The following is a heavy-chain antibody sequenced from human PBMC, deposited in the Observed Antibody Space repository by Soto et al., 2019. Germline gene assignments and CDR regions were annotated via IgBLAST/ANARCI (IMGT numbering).Heavy chain of an antibody. Sequence: PGGSLRLSCVVSVFPFGANAMSWVRQAPGKGLEWVSGLSNTGRRTSYADPVKGRFNISRDNSENTVYLQMNSLRVEDTAVYYCATEMGATQGPFDNWGQGTLVTVS. J-gene: IGHJ4*02. CDR1: VFPFGANA. CDR3: ATEMGATQGPFDN. V-gene: IGHV3-23*01. CDR2: LSNTGRRT. D-gene: IGHD1-26*01.